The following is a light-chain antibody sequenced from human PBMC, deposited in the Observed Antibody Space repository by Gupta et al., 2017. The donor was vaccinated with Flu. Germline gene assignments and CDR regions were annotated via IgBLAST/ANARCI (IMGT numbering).Light chain of an antibody. CDR3: RQARQYPYS. CDR1: QSLLHSNGYNY. V-gene: IGKV2-28*01. J-gene: IGKJ2*03. Sequence: DIVMTQSPLSLAVTPGEPASISCRSSQSLLHSNGYNYLDWYLQKPGQSPQLLMSLASNRASGVPDRFSGSGSGTDFTLEISRVEAEDVGVYYCRQARQYPYSFGQGTKMEIK. CDR2: LAS.